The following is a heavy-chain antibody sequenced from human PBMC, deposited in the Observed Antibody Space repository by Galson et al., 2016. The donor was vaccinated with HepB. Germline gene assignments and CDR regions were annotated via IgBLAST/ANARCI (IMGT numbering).Heavy chain of an antibody. V-gene: IGHV3-33*06. D-gene: IGHD3-10*02. CDR1: GFTFSSYG. J-gene: IGHJ6*02. CDR2: IWFDGSLK. CDR3: AKGNTMFPYYDHAMDV. Sequence: SLRLSCAASGFTFSSYGMHWVRQAPGKGLEWVAVIWFDGSLKYYADSVKGRFTISRDNSKNTLFLQMNSLRAEDTAVYYCAKGNTMFPYYDHAMDVWGQGTTVTVSS.